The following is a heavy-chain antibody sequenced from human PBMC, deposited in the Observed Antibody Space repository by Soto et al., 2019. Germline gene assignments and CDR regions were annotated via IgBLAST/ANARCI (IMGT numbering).Heavy chain of an antibody. D-gene: IGHD1-26*01. CDR1: GFTFSNYG. Sequence: QGQLVESGGGVVQPGRSLRLSCAASGFTFSNYGMHWVRQAPGKGLEWVAVISYDGSNKYYADSVKGRFTISRDNSKNTLYLQMNSLRAEDTAVYCCAKDLGSGSYLFDAFDIWGQGTMVTVSS. CDR3: AKDLGSGSYLFDAFDI. CDR2: ISYDGSNK. J-gene: IGHJ3*02. V-gene: IGHV3-30*18.